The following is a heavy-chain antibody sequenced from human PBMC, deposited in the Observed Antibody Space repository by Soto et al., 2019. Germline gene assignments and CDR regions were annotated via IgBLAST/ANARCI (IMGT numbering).Heavy chain of an antibody. J-gene: IGHJ5*02. Sequence: QVQLVQSGAEVKKPGASVKVSCKASGYTFTSYGISWVRQAPGQGLEWMGWISAYNGNTNYAQKLQGRVTMTTDTSTSTAYMELRSLRSHDTAVYYCARVRGQIAAAGKLNLGWFDPWGQGTLVTVSS. D-gene: IGHD6-13*01. CDR1: GYTFTSYG. CDR3: ARVRGQIAAAGKLNLGWFDP. V-gene: IGHV1-18*01. CDR2: ISAYNGNT.